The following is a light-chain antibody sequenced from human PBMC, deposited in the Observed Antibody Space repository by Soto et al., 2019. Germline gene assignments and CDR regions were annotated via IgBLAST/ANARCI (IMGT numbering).Light chain of an antibody. Sequence: DSVLTQSPGTLSLSPWERATLSCRASQSVSSNYLAWYQQEPGQAPXXLIHGTSNRATGIPDRFSGSGSGTDSTLTFSRLQPEDFAVDYCEYYGTPITFGGGTKLDIK. V-gene: IGKV3-20*01. J-gene: IGKJ4*01. CDR2: GTS. CDR1: QSVSSNY. CDR3: EYYGTPIT.